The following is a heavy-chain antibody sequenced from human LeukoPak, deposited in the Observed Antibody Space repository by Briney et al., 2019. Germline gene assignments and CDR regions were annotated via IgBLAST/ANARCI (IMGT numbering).Heavy chain of an antibody. D-gene: IGHD3-3*01. CDR2: IRNKTYGGTT. J-gene: IGHJ4*02. CDR3: TTILRFLEWLFEGFDY. V-gene: IGHV3-49*04. CDR1: GFTFGDYA. Sequence: GGSLRLSCTASGFTFGDYAMNWVRQAPGKGLEWVGFIRNKTYGGTTDYAASVKGRFTISRDDSKNTLYLQMNSLKTEDTAVYYCTTILRFLEWLFEGFDYWGQGTLVTVSS.